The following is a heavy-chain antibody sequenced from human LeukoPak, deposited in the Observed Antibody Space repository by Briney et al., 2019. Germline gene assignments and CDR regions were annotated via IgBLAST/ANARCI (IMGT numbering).Heavy chain of an antibody. CDR1: GFTFSSYS. CDR3: ARSSLHCSSTSCYDY. CDR2: ISSISSYI. J-gene: IGHJ4*02. V-gene: IGHV3-21*01. D-gene: IGHD2-2*01. Sequence: GGSLRLSCAASGFTFSSYSMNWVRQAPGKGLEWVSSISSISSYIYYEDSVKGRCTISSDNAKNSLYLQMTSLRAEDTAVYYCARSSLHCSSTSCYDYWGQGTLVTVSS.